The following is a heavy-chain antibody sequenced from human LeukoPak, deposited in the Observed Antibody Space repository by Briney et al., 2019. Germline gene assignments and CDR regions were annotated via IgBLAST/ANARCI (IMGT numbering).Heavy chain of an antibody. CDR2: MYTSGST. CDR3: ARDSGSSWYDWFDP. Sequence: SETLSLTCTVSGGPISTYSWSWIRQPAGKGLEWIGRMYTSGSTNYNPSLKSRVTMSVDTFKNHFSLKLSSVTAADTAVYFCARDSGSSWYDWFDPWGQGTLVTVSS. J-gene: IGHJ5*02. D-gene: IGHD6-13*01. V-gene: IGHV4-4*07. CDR1: GGPISTYS.